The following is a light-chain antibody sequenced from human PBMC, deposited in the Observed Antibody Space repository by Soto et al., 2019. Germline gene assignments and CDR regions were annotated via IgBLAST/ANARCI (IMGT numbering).Light chain of an antibody. CDR1: TGIRTD. V-gene: IGKV1-6*01. CDR3: LQDYNYPWT. Sequence: AIQLTQSPSSPSASVGDRVTITCRASTGIRTDLSWYQQKPGKVPKVLIYAATSLHSGVPSRFSGSGSGTDFTLTISSLQPEDFATYYCLQDYNYPWTFGQGTRLEI. CDR2: AAT. J-gene: IGKJ5*01.